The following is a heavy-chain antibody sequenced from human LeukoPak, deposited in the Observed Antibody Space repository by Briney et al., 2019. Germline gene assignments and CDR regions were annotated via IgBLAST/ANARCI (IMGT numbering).Heavy chain of an antibody. CDR3: ARLGVASGFDY. Sequence: GASLQISCEASGSIFTTYWIGWGRPLPGKVLEWMGIIYPDDSDTKDSPSFQGQVTISADKSITTAYLQWSSLKASDTAMYYCARLGVASGFDYWGQGTLVTVSS. V-gene: IGHV5-51*01. D-gene: IGHD2-21*01. CDR2: IYPDDSDT. CDR1: GSIFTTYW. J-gene: IGHJ4*02.